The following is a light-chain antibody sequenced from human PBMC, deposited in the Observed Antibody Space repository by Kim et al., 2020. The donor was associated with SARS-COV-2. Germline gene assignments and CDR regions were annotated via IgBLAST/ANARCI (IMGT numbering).Light chain of an antibody. V-gene: IGLV3-19*01. CDR2: DNN. CDR3: SSRDTTDYHIVV. CDR1: SLTTYY. Sequence: SSELTQDPAVSAALGQTVRITCQGDSLTTYYVSWYQQRPGQAPRLVILDNNRRPSGIPDRFSGSRSGDTGSLTITGAQAEDEADYYCSSRDTTDYHIVVF. J-gene: IGLJ3*02.